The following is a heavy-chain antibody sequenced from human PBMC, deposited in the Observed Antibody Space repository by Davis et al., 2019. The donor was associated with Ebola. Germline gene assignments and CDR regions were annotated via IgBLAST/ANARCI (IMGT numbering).Heavy chain of an antibody. Sequence: GESLKISCAASGFTFSDYYMSWIRQAPGKGLEWVSYISSSSSTIYYADSVKGRFTISRDNAKNSLYLQMNSLRAEDTAVYYCARENYVSGSFSFDYWGQGTLVTVSS. CDR2: ISSSSSTI. CDR1: GFTFSDYY. J-gene: IGHJ4*02. V-gene: IGHV3-11*04. CDR3: ARENYVSGSFSFDY. D-gene: IGHD3-10*01.